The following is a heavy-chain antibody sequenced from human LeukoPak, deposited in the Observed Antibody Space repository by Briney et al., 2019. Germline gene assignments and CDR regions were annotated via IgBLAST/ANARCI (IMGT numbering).Heavy chain of an antibody. J-gene: IGHJ5*02. Sequence: PSETLSLICAVFGDSISSRSSYWGWIRQPPGKGLEWIGNVYYSGSTYYNPSLKGRVTIFVDTIKNQFSLKLTSVTAADTAVYYCVRHRKGPGGSYQNWFDPWGPGTLVTVSS. D-gene: IGHD1-26*01. CDR2: VYYSGST. CDR1: GDSISSRSSY. CDR3: VRHRKGPGGSYQNWFDP. V-gene: IGHV4-39*01.